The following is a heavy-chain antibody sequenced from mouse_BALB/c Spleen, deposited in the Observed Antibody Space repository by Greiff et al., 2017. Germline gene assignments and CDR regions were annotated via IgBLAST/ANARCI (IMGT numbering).Heavy chain of an antibody. CDR2: INPSNGRT. CDR3: ARRGGSSYGDYFDY. J-gene: IGHJ2*01. Sequence: QVQLQQPGAELVKPGASVKLSCKASGYTFTSYWMHWVKQRPGQGLEWIGEINPSNGRTNYNEKFKSKATLTVDKSSSTAYMQLSSLTSEDSAVYYCARRGGSSYGDYFDYWGQGTTLTVSS. V-gene: IGHV1S81*02. CDR1: GYTFTSYW. D-gene: IGHD1-1*01.